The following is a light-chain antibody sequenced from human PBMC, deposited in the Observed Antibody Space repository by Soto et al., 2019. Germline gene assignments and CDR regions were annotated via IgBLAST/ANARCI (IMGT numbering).Light chain of an antibody. V-gene: IGKV3-15*01. CDR1: QSVRRN. J-gene: IGKJ4*01. CDR3: QQYVNWPPLT. CDR2: GAS. Sequence: EIVMTQSPVTLSVSPGERATLSCRASQSVRRNLAWYQQKPGQAPRLLISGASTRATGIPARFSGSGSGTEFTLTISSLQSEDFAVYYCQQYVNWPPLTFGGGTKVEIK.